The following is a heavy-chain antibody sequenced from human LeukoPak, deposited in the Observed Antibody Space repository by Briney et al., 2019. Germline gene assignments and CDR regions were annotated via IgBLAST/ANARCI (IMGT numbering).Heavy chain of an antibody. V-gene: IGHV3-21*01. D-gene: IGHD4-17*01. CDR2: ISSSSSYI. Sequence: GGSLRLSCAASGFTFSSYSMNWVRQAPGRGLEWVSSISSSSSYIYYADSVKGRFTISRDNAKNSLYLQMNSLRAEDTAVYYCATSYGDYGGDFDYWGQGTLVTVSS. CDR1: GFTFSSYS. J-gene: IGHJ4*02. CDR3: ATSYGDYGGDFDY.